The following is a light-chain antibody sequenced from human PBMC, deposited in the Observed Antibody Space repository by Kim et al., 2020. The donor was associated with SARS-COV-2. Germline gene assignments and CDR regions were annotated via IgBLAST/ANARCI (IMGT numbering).Light chain of an antibody. J-gene: IGKJ3*01. V-gene: IGKV3-20*01. CDR3: QQYGTSPFT. Sequence: APGERAPLSCRASQSDSSYYLAWYQQKPVQAPRLLIYGASSRATGIPDRFSGSVSGTDFTLTISRLEPEDLGVYFWQQYGTSPFTFGPGTKVDIK. CDR2: GAS. CDR1: QSDSSYY.